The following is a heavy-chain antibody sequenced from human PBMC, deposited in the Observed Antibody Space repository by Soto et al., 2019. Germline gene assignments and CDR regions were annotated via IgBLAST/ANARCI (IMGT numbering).Heavy chain of an antibody. J-gene: IGHJ6*03. CDR1: GFTFSSYS. CDR3: ARHRDQGYYYYYMDV. Sequence: EVQLVESGGGLVKPGGSLRLSCAASGFTFSSYSMNWVRQAPGKGLEWVSSISSSSSYISYADSVKGRFTISRDNAKNSLYLQMNSLRAEDTAVYYCARHRDQGYYYYYMDVWGKGTTVTVSS. CDR2: ISSSSSYI. V-gene: IGHV3-21*01.